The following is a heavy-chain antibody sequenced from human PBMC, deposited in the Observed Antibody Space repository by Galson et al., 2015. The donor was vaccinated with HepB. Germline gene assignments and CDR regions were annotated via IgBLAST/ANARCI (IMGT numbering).Heavy chain of an antibody. V-gene: IGHV3-23*01. Sequence: SLRLSCAASAFTFSTYAMDWVRQAPGRGLEWVSTISAGGSTTYYADSVKGRFTISRANSKNTLYLQMNSLGTEDTAVYYCTTEDIGGGAFNIWGQGTMVTVSS. J-gene: IGHJ3*02. D-gene: IGHD3-16*01. CDR2: ISAGGSTT. CDR3: TTEDIGGGAFNI. CDR1: AFTFSTYA.